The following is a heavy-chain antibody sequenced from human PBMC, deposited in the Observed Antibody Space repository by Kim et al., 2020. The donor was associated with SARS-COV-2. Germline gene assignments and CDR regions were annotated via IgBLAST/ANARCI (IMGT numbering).Heavy chain of an antibody. D-gene: IGHD3-3*01. CDR3: AKHSTVIIVEGPFDY. V-gene: IGHV3-23*01. Sequence: CVKGRFTISRDNSKNTLYLQRSSLRAEDTAVYYCAKHSTVIIVEGPFDYWGQGTLVTVSS. J-gene: IGHJ4*02.